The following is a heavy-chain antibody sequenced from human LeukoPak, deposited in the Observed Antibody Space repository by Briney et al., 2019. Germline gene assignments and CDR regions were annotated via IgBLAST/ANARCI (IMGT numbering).Heavy chain of an antibody. CDR3: TNGDDYDYYMDV. CDR2: IYYSGST. D-gene: IGHD4-17*01. CDR1: GGSISFSTYY. Sequence: SETLSLTCTVSGGSISFSTYYWGWIRQPPGKGLEWIGSIYYSGSTYYNPSLKSRVTISADTSKNQFSLRLSSVTAADTAVYYCTNGDDYDYYMDVWGRGTTVTVSS. J-gene: IGHJ6*03. V-gene: IGHV4-39*07.